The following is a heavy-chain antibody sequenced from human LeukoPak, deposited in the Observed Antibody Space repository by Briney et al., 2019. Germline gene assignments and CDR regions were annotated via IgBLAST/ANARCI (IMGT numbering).Heavy chain of an antibody. CDR2: IYYSGST. CDR3: ARAVITFGAPVAKGFDC. V-gene: IGHV4-59*01. J-gene: IGHJ4*02. Sequence: PSETLSLTCTVSGGSFSTYYWSWIRQPPGKGLEWIGYIYYSGSTDYNPSLKSRVTMSLDTSETQFSLNLSSVTAADTALYYCARAVITFGAPVAKGFDCWGRGTLVTVSS. D-gene: IGHD3-16*01. CDR1: GGSFSTYY.